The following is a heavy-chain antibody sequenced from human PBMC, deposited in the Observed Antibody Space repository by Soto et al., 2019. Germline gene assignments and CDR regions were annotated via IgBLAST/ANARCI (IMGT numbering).Heavy chain of an antibody. D-gene: IGHD4-17*01. V-gene: IGHV4-59*08. CDR3: ARLTPVTADFDY. CDR1: GGSISSYY. J-gene: IGHJ4*03. Sequence: PSETLSLTCTVSGGSISSYYWSWIRQPPGQGLEWIGYIYDSGSTQYNPSLKSRVTISVDTSKNQFSLKLSSVTAADTAVYYCARLTPVTADFDYWGQGTTVTVSS. CDR2: IYDSGST.